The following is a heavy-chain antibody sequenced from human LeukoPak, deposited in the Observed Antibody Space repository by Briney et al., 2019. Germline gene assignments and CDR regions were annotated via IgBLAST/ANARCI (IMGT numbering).Heavy chain of an antibody. CDR1: GFTFGRYE. V-gene: IGHV3-48*03. CDR3: AKDRGLLRGAFDI. CDR2: IGTIISTT. J-gene: IGHJ3*02. Sequence: GGSLRLSCAASGFTFGRYEMNWVRQAPGKGLEWVSYIGTIISTTYYADSVKGRFTVSRDDAKSSLYLQMNSLRAEDTALYYCAKDRGLLRGAFDIWGQGTMVTVSS. D-gene: IGHD2-15*01.